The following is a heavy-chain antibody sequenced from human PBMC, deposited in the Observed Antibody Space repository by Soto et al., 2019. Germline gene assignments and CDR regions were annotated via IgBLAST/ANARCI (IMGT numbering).Heavy chain of an antibody. D-gene: IGHD3-10*01. CDR3: ARLGPWVTMVRGVQRAFDI. J-gene: IGHJ3*02. V-gene: IGHV4-34*01. CDR2: INHSGST. CDR1: GGSLSGYY. Sequence: SKNLSLTSAVYGGSLSGYYWSCIGQPPGKGLEWIGEINHSGSTNYNPSLKSRVTISVDTSKNQFSLKLSSVTAADTAVYYCARLGPWVTMVRGVQRAFDIWGQGTMVS.